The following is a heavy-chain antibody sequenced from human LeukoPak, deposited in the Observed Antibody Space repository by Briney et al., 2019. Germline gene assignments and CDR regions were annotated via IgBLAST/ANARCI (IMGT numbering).Heavy chain of an antibody. D-gene: IGHD3-22*01. Sequence: GGSLRLSCAASGFTFSSYEMNWVRQAPGKGLEWVSYISSSGSTIYYADSVKGRFTISRDNAKNSLYLQMNSLRAEDTAVYYCARPGSGSGYYPTFYYWGQGTLVTVSS. V-gene: IGHV3-48*03. CDR3: ARPGSGSGYYPTFYY. CDR1: GFTFSSYE. CDR2: ISSSGSTI. J-gene: IGHJ4*02.